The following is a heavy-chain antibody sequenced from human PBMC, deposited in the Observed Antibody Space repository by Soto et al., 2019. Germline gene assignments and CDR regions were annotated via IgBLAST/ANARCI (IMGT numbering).Heavy chain of an antibody. D-gene: IGHD3-3*01. V-gene: IGHV3-21*01. CDR1: GFTFSSYS. CDR3: AKTQEVTIFGVVIHDPFDP. Sequence: GGSLRLSCAASGFTFSSYSMNWVRQAPGKGLEWVSSISSSSSYIYYADSVKGRFTISRDNAKNSLYLQMNSLRAEDTAVYYCAKTQEVTIFGVVIHDPFDPWGQGTLVTVSS. CDR2: ISSSSSYI. J-gene: IGHJ5*02.